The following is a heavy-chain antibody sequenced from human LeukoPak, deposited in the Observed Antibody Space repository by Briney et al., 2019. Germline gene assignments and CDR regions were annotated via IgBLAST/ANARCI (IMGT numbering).Heavy chain of an antibody. J-gene: IGHJ4*02. CDR3: AREGYSSSWNYFDY. CDR2: ISAYNGNT. D-gene: IGHD6-13*01. V-gene: IGHV1-18*01. CDR1: GYXFTSYV. Sequence: ASVKASCKASGYXFTSYVINWVRQAPGQGLEWMGWISAYNGNTNYAQKLQGRVTMTTDTSTSTAYMELRSLRSDDTAVYYCAREGYSSSWNYFDYWGQGALVTVSS.